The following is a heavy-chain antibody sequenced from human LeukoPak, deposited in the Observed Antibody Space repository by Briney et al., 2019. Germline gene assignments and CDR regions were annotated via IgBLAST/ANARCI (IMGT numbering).Heavy chain of an antibody. D-gene: IGHD1-14*01. CDR2: IREDGTEK. CDR1: GFTFSGAW. Sequence: GGSLRLSCTASGFTFSGAWMTWVRQAPGKGLEWVANIREDGTEKNYVDSAKGRFTISRDNSKNTLYLQMNSLRAEDTAVYYCTRDPRNLDYWGQGTLVTVSS. CDR3: TRDPRNLDY. V-gene: IGHV3-7*01. J-gene: IGHJ4*02.